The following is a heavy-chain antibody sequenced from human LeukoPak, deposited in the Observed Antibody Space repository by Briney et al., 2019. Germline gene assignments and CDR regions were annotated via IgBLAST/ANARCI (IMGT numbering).Heavy chain of an antibody. V-gene: IGHV3-7*01. D-gene: IGHD2-21*01. CDR3: ARLIASSYYYYYGMDV. Sequence: GGSLRLSCAASGFTFSSYWMTWVRQAPGKGLQWVANIKQDGSVKYYVDSVKGRFTISRDNAKNSLYLQMNSLRAEDTAVYYCARLIASSYYYYYGMDVWGQGTTVTVSS. CDR2: IKQDGSVK. J-gene: IGHJ6*02. CDR1: GFTFSSYW.